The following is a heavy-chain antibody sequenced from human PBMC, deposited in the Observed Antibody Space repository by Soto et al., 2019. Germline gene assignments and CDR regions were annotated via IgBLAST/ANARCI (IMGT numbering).Heavy chain of an antibody. CDR2: IYYSGST. J-gene: IGHJ6*03. V-gene: IGHV4-31*03. CDR3: ARHRHGSGSYYFILGNYMDV. Sequence: SETLSLTCTVSGGSISSGGYYWSWIRQHPGKGLEWIGYIYYSGSTYYNPSLKSRVTISVDTSKNQFSLKLSSVTAADTAVYYCARHRHGSGSYYFILGNYMDVWGKGATVTVSS. CDR1: GGSISSGGYY. D-gene: IGHD3-10*01.